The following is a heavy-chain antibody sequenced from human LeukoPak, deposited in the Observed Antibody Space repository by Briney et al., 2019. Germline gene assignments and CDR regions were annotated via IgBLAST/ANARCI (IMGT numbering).Heavy chain of an antibody. V-gene: IGHV3-21*01. J-gene: IGHJ2*01. Sequence: GRSLRLSCAASGFTFSSYGMHWVRQAPGKGLEWVSTITSSSIYIYYADSVKGRFTISRDNAQNSLYLQMNSLRAEDTAVYYCARDYYDSSGIDLWGRGTLVTVSS. CDR1: GFTFSSYG. CDR3: ARDYYDSSGIDL. D-gene: IGHD3-22*01. CDR2: ITSSSIYI.